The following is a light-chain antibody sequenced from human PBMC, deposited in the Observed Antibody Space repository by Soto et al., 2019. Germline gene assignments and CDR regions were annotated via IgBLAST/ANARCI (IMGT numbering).Light chain of an antibody. CDR3: QQRRNWPIT. CDR2: AAS. Sequence: EIVLTQSPAILSLSPGERATLSCRASQSVSNYLAWYQQKPGQAPRLLIYAASIRATGIPARFSGSGSGTDFTLIISSLEPEDVAVYYCQQRRNWPITFGQGTRLDIK. V-gene: IGKV3-11*01. J-gene: IGKJ5*01. CDR1: QSVSNY.